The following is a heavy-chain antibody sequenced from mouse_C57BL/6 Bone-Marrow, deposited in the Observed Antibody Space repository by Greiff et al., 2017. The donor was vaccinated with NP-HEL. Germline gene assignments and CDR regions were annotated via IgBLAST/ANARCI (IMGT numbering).Heavy chain of an antibody. D-gene: IGHD1-1*01. CDR1: GFTFSDYG. CDR2: ISSGSSTI. Sequence: EVKLVESGGGLVKPGGSLKLSCAASGFTFSDYGMHWVRQAPEKGLEWVAYISSGSSTIYYADTVKGRFTISRDNAKNTLFLQMTSLRSEDTAMYYCARRPTPTVGPFDYWGQGTTLTVSS. V-gene: IGHV5-17*01. CDR3: ARRPTPTVGPFDY. J-gene: IGHJ2*01.